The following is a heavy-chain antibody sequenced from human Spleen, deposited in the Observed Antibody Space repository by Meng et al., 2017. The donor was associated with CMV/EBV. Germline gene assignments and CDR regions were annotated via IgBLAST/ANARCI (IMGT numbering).Heavy chain of an antibody. V-gene: IGHV1-8*01. CDR2: MNPNSGNT. J-gene: IGHJ5*02. CDR1: GYTFSSYD. Sequence: SCKASGYTFSSYDINWVRQATGQGLEWMGGMNPNSGNTGYGQSIQDRVIMTRDTSISAAYMELSSLTSEDTAVYYCVRLEVRGVIGPWGQGTLVTVSS. D-gene: IGHD3-10*01. CDR3: VRLEVRGVIGP.